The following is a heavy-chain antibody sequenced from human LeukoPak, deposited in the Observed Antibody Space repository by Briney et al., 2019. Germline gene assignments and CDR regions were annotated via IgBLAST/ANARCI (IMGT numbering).Heavy chain of an antibody. V-gene: IGHV3-30-3*01. J-gene: IGHJ4*02. Sequence: GGSLRLSCAASGFTFSSYAMHWVRQAPGKGLEWVAVISYDGSNKYYADSVKGRFTISRDNSKNTLYLQMNSLRAEDTAVYYCAREGSSSGYPLDYWGQGTLVTVSP. CDR3: AREGSSSGYPLDY. D-gene: IGHD3-22*01. CDR1: GFTFSSYA. CDR2: ISYDGSNK.